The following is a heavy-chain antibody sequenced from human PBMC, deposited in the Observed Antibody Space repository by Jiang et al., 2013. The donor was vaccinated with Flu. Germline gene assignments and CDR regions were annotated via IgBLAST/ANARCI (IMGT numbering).Heavy chain of an antibody. Sequence: KPTQTLTLTCTFSGFSLSTSGVGVGWIRQPPGKALEWLALIYWDDDKRYSPSLKSRLTITKDTSKNQVVLTMTNMDPVDTATYYCARHKMVRGVVNWFDPWGQGTLVTVSS. CDR1: GFSLSTSGVG. V-gene: IGHV2-5*02. D-gene: IGHD3-10*01. CDR2: IYWDDDK. J-gene: IGHJ5*02. CDR3: ARHKMVRGVVNWFDP.